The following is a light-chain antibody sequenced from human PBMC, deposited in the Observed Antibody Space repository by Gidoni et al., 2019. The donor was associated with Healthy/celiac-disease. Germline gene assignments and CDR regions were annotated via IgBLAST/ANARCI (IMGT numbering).Light chain of an antibody. J-gene: IGLJ1*01. CDR3: CSYAGSYTLYV. V-gene: IGLV2-11*01. Sequence: QSALTQPRSVSGSPGQSVTISCTGTSSDGGGYDYVSWYQQHPVKAPKLMFYDVSKRPSGVPDRFSGSKSGNTASLTISGLQAEDEADYYCCSYAGSYTLYVFGPGTKVTVL. CDR1: SSDGGGYDY. CDR2: DVS.